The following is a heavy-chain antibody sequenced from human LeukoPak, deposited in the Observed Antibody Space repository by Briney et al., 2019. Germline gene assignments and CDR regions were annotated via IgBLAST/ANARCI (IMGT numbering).Heavy chain of an antibody. J-gene: IGHJ4*02. CDR3: AKTHLWFGEFKEEHFDY. CDR2: ISYDGSNK. Sequence: GSLRLSCAASGSTFSSYGMHWVRQAPGKGLEWVAVISYDGSNKYYADSVKGRFTISRDNSKNTLYLQMNSLRAEDTAVYYCAKTHLWFGEFKEEHFDYWGQGTLVTVSS. D-gene: IGHD3-10*01. CDR1: GSTFSSYG. V-gene: IGHV3-30*18.